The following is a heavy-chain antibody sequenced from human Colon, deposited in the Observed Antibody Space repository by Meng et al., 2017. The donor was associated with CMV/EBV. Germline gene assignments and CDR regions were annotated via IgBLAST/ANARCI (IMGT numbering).Heavy chain of an antibody. CDR2: IYVDGST. D-gene: IGHD3-16*01. CDR1: GLSVSSNY. Sequence: EVQLEESGGGLIQPGGSMRLSFAASGLSVSSNYMSWVRQAPGKGLEWVSVIYVDGSTYYAESVRGRFTISRDSSTNTVHLHLNSLRDDDSAVYYCARDLGGGDYFDYWGQGTLVTVSS. V-gene: IGHV3-53*01. CDR3: ARDLGGGDYFDY. J-gene: IGHJ4*02.